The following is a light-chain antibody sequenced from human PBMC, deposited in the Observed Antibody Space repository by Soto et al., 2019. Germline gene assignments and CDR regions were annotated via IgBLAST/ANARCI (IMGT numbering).Light chain of an antibody. CDR1: QSVSGY. V-gene: IGKV3-11*01. Sequence: EIVLTQSPDTLSLSPGERATLSCRTSQSVSGYLAWYQQKPGQAPRLLIYDTSNRATGIPARFSGSGSGTDFTLTISGLEPEDFAVYYCQQRTNWGLTFGGGTKVEFK. CDR2: DTS. CDR3: QQRTNWGLT. J-gene: IGKJ4*01.